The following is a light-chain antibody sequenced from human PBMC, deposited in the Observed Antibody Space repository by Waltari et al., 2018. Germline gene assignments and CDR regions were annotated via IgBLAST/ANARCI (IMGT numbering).Light chain of an antibody. Sequence: DIVLTQSPASLSLSPGERATLSCRASQSVSSYLAWYQQKPGQAPRLLIYDASNRATGIPAGFSGSGSGTDFTLPISSLEPEDFAVYYCQQRRDWPITFGQGTRLEIK. CDR2: DAS. CDR3: QQRRDWPIT. J-gene: IGKJ5*01. V-gene: IGKV3-11*01. CDR1: QSVSSY.